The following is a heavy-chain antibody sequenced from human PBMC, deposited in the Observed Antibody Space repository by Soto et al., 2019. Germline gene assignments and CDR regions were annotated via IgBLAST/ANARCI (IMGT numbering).Heavy chain of an antibody. D-gene: IGHD2-2*01. V-gene: IGHV3-30*04. J-gene: IGHJ4*02. CDR1: GFTFSSYA. CDR2: ISYDGSNK. Sequence: GGSLRLSCAASGFTFSSYAMHWVRQAPGKGLEWVAVISYDGSNKYYADSVKGRFTISRDNSKNTLYLQMNSLRAEDTAVYYCARDLKDRDQDYWGQGTLVTVSS. CDR3: ARDLKDRDQDY.